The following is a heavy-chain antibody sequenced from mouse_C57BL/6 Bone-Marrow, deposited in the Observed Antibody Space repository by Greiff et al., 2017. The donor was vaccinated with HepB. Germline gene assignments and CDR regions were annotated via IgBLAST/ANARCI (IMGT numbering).Heavy chain of an antibody. CDR2: ILPGSGST. J-gene: IGHJ1*03. CDR1: GYTFTGYW. Sequence: VQLQQSGAELMKPGASVKLSCKAAGYTFTGYWIEWVKQRPGHGLEWIGEILPGSGSTNYNEKFKGKATFTADTSSNTAYMQLSSLTTEDSAIYYCARGAVYYGSSYDWYFEVWGTGTTVTVSS. D-gene: IGHD1-1*01. CDR3: ARGAVYYGSSYDWYFEV. V-gene: IGHV1-9*01.